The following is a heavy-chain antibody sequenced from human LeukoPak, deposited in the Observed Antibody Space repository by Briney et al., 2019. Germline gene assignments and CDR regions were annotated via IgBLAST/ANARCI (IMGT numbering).Heavy chain of an antibody. CDR2: VTGDGGTT. CDR3: AKGWSGYFRSPFDL. CDR1: GFTFRNFA. D-gene: IGHD3-3*01. Sequence: GGSLRLSCVASGFTFRNFAMNWVRQAPGKGLEWVSVVTGDGGTTHYADSVKGRFTISRGNSKDTVYLQMNSLRAEDTAIYYCAKGWSGYFRSPFDLWGRGTMVTVSS. V-gene: IGHV3-23*01. J-gene: IGHJ3*01.